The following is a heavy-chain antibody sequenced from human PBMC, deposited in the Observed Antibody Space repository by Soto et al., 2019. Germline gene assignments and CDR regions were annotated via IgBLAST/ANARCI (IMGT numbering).Heavy chain of an antibody. D-gene: IGHD2-21*01. CDR2: INAGNGNT. V-gene: IGHV1-3*01. J-gene: IGHJ4*02. CDR1: GYTFTSYA. CDR3: AHTPFFGDKLDY. Sequence: ASVKVSCKASGYTFTSYAMHWVRQAPGQRLEWMGWINAGNGNTKYSQKFQGRVTITKDTSKNQVVFTMTNMDPVDTATYYCAHTPFFGDKLDYWGRGTLVTVSS.